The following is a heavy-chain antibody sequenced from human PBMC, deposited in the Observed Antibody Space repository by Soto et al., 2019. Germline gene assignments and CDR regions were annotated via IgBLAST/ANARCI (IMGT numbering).Heavy chain of an antibody. CDR1: GFTFFNYA. Sequence: RRLSCAASGFTFFNYAMSWVRQPPGKGLEWVSVISGSAGSTFYADAVKGRFTISRDNSKKMLYLQMSSLRVEDTAVYYCAKEEGSTWYPTDYWGQGTLVTVSS. CDR3: AKEEGSTWYPTDY. D-gene: IGHD6-13*01. J-gene: IGHJ4*02. V-gene: IGHV3-23*01. CDR2: ISGSAGST.